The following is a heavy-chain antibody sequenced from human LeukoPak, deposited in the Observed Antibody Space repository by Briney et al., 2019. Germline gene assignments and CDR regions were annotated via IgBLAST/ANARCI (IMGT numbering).Heavy chain of an antibody. Sequence: ASVKVSCKASGYTFTGYYMHWVRQAPGQGLEWMGWINPNSGGTNYAQKFQGRVTMTRGTSISTAYMELRSLRSDDTAVYYCARVAPIAARPSDYWGQGTLVTVSS. CDR3: ARVAPIAARPSDY. J-gene: IGHJ4*02. CDR1: GYTFTGYY. CDR2: INPNSGGT. V-gene: IGHV1-2*02. D-gene: IGHD6-6*01.